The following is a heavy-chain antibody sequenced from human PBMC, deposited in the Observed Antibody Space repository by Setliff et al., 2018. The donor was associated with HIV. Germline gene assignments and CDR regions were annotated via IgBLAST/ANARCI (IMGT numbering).Heavy chain of an antibody. D-gene: IGHD2-2*01. V-gene: IGHV4-59*01. CDR3: ARAVIVVVPAAYGYYYYYYMDV. CDR2: INYSGTT. CDR1: GGSISNYY. Sequence: PSETLSLTCTVSGGSISNYYWSWIRQPPGKGLEWIGYINYSGTTNYNPSLKSRVTISVDTSKSQFSLRLSSVTAADTAVYYCARAVIVVVPAAYGYYYYYYMDVWGKGTTVTVSS. J-gene: IGHJ6*03.